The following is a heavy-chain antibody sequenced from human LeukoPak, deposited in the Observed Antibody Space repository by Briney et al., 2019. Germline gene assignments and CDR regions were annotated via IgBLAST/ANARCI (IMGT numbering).Heavy chain of an antibody. Sequence: GESLRLSCAASGFSFSAYSMTWVRPAPGKGLEWVASITSSGSHIYYANSVKGRFSISRDNAKSLLYLQMNSLRAEDTAVYYCARDYTYSINWYGDYWGQGTLVTVSS. J-gene: IGHJ4*02. CDR2: ITSSGSHI. CDR3: ARDYTYSINWYGDY. CDR1: GFSFSAYS. V-gene: IGHV3-21*01. D-gene: IGHD6-13*01.